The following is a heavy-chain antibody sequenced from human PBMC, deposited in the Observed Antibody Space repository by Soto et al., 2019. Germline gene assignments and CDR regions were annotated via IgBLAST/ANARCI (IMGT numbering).Heavy chain of an antibody. CDR2: VNHSGEA. D-gene: IGHD1-1*01. CDR3: ARKLAGSPRSFDY. V-gene: IGHV4-34*01. CDR1: GGSFRNYY. J-gene: IGHJ4*02. Sequence: SETLSLTCGVYGGSFRNYYWIWVRQPPGKGLEWIGEVNHSGEATYSPSLRSRVTISLDTSKNQFSLNLTSVTAADTAVYYCARKLAGSPRSFDYWGQGVQVTVSS.